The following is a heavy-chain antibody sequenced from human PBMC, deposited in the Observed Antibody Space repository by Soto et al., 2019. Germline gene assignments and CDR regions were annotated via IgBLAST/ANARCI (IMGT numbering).Heavy chain of an antibody. CDR3: STNTRYSWSLDL. Sequence: EVQLVESGGGLVKPGGSLRLSCAASGFTFSNAWMNWVRQAPGKGLEWVGRIKSKSDGETTDYAAPVKGRFTISRDDSKDTLYLQLNRLKTEDTGLYFCSTNTRYSWSLDLWGPGTTVTVSS. D-gene: IGHD1-26*01. V-gene: IGHV3-15*07. CDR1: GFTFSNAW. J-gene: IGHJ6*02. CDR2: IKSKSDGETT.